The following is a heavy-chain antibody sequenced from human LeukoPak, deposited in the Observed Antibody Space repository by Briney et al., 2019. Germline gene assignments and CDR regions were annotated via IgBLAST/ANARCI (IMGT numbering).Heavy chain of an antibody. V-gene: IGHV5-51*01. Sequence: GESLKISCRGSGYSFTGYWIGWVRQMPGKGLEWMGIIYPGDSDARYSPSFQGQVTISADKSISTAYLQWSSLKASDTAMYYCARQDGYDTTNWFDPWGQGTLVTVSS. D-gene: IGHD5-12*01. CDR2: IYPGDSDA. CDR1: GYSFTGYW. CDR3: ARQDGYDTTNWFDP. J-gene: IGHJ5*02.